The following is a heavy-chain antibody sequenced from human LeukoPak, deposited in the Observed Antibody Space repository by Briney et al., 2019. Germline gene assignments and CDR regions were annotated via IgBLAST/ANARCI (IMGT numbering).Heavy chain of an antibody. D-gene: IGHD3-10*01. CDR3: ARDKEGYYGSGSYYDY. CDR2: ISAYNGNT. Sequence: ASVKVSCKASAITSYGISWVRQAPGQGLEWMGRISAYNGNTNYAQKFQGRVTMTTDTSTSTAYMELRSLRSDDTAVYYCARDKEGYYGSGSYYDYWGQGTLVTVSS. V-gene: IGHV1-18*04. J-gene: IGHJ4*02. CDR1: AITSYG.